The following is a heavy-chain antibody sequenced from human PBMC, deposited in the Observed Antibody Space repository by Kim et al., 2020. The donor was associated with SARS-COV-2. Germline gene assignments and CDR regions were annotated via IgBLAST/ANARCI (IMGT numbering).Heavy chain of an antibody. Sequence: ASVKVSCKASGYTFTSYAMHWVRQAPGQRLEWIGWINDGNGNTKYSQKLQGRVTITRDTSASTAYMELSSLRSEDTAVYYCAKDLLKDYRGAYYYSYGMDVGGQGTTVTVSS. CDR2: INDGNGNT. CDR3: AKDLLKDYRGAYYYSYGMDV. CDR1: GYTFTSYA. D-gene: IGHD4-17*01. V-gene: IGHV1-3*01. J-gene: IGHJ6*02.